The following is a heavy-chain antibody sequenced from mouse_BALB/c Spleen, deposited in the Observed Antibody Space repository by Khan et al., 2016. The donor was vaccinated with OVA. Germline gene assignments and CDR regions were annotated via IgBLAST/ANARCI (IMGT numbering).Heavy chain of an antibody. D-gene: IGHD1-1*01. Sequence: EVKLLESGPGLVKPSQSLSLTCTVTGYSITSDYAWNWIRQFPGNKLEWMGYISYSGNTKYNPSLKIRISITRATSKNQFFLQLNSVTIDDTATYYCARIYGGDFDYLCQGTTLTVS. J-gene: IGHJ2*01. CDR1: GYSITSDYA. CDR3: ARIYGGDFDY. V-gene: IGHV3-2*02. CDR2: ISYSGNT.